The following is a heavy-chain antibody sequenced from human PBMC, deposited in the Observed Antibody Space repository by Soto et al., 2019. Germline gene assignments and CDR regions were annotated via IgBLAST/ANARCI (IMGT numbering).Heavy chain of an antibody. CDR3: ARDLRYYDFWSGYELNDYYGMDV. CDR2: ISAYNGNT. CDR1: GYTFTSYG. V-gene: IGHV1-18*01. Sequence: GASVKVSCKASGYTFTSYGISWVRQAPGQGLEWMGWISAYNGNTNYAQKLQGRVTMTTDTSTSTAYMELRSLRSDDTAVYYCARDLRYYDFWSGYELNDYYGMDVWGQGTTVTVSS. J-gene: IGHJ6*02. D-gene: IGHD3-3*01.